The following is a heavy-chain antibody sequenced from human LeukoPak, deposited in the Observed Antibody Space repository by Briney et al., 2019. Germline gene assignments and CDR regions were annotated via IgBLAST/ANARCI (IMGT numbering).Heavy chain of an antibody. CDR2: IHHSGST. Sequence: PSGTLSLTCAVSGDSISRNNWWTWGRQPPGKGLEGIGEIHHSGSTNYNPSLESRVTILVDKSKNQFSLRLSSMTAADTAVYYCARREYYDSTGYFDYWGQGTLVTASS. CDR3: ARREYYDSTGYFDY. CDR1: GDSISRNNW. D-gene: IGHD2/OR15-2a*01. J-gene: IGHJ4*02. V-gene: IGHV4-4*02.